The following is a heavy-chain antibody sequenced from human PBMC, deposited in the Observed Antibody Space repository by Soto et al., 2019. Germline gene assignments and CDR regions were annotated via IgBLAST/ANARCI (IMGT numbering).Heavy chain of an antibody. CDR1: GGTFSSYA. CDR3: ARSQGGSSSLEINYYYNYAMDV. Sequence: QVQLVQSGAEVKKPGSSVKVSCKAPGGTFSSYAISWVRQAPGQGREWMGGIIPIFGTAKYAQKFQGRITITADESTSTGYMQLSSLRSDDTAVYYCARSQGGSSSLEINYYYNYAMDVWGQGTTVTVSS. D-gene: IGHD2-15*01. CDR2: IIPIFGTA. V-gene: IGHV1-69*01. J-gene: IGHJ6*02.